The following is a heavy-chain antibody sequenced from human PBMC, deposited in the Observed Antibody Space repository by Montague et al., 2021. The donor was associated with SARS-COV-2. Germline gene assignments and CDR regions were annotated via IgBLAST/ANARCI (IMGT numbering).Heavy chain of an antibody. V-gene: IGHV4-39*07. D-gene: IGHD5-18*01. CDR1: GGSISSSGHY. J-gene: IGHJ6*02. CDR3: ARSGLPTSLACYGKGMDV. Sequence: SETLSLTCTVTGGSISSSGHYWGWIRQPPGKGLEWIGTIYNSGTTYYNPSLKSRVTISIGTSKNQFSLKLTSVTAADTAVYYCARSGLPTSLACYGKGMDVWGQGTTVIVSS. CDR2: IYNSGTT.